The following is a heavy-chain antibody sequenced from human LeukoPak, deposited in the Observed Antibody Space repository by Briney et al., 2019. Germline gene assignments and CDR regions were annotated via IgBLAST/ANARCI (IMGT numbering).Heavy chain of an antibody. CDR3: ARDPIAVATYYFDY. CDR2: IWYDGSNK. D-gene: IGHD6-19*01. Sequence: QTGGSLRLSCAASGFTFSSYGMPWVRQAPGKGLEWVAVIWYDGSNKYYADSVKGRFTISGDNSKNTLYLQMNSLRAEDTAVYYCARDPIAVATYYFDYWGQGTLVTVSS. V-gene: IGHV3-33*01. J-gene: IGHJ4*02. CDR1: GFTFSSYG.